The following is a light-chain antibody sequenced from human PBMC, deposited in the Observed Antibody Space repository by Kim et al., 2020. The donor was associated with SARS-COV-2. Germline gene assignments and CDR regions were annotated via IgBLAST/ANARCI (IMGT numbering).Light chain of an antibody. CDR3: YSTDITGYHRV. J-gene: IGLJ2*01. V-gene: IGLV3-10*01. CDR1: ALAKKY. Sequence: PGQTARITCGGYALAKKYAYWYQQKPGQAPVLVIYEDSERPSGIPERFSGSSSGTMATLTISGVQVGDEADYYCYSTDITGYHRVFGGGTQLTVL. CDR2: EDS.